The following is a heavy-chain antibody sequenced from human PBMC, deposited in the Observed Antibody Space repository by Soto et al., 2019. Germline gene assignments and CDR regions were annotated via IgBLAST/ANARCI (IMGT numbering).Heavy chain of an antibody. Sequence: EVQLVESGGGLVQPGESLRLSCVASGFPFSYNYISWVRQAPGEGLEWVSVIYSGDSAYYADSVRGRFTISSHSSTDTVYLQMNGLRREDTAIYYCARGVSGSGDNFDYWGQGTLVTVSS. CDR2: IYSGDSA. CDR1: GFPFSYNY. D-gene: IGHD3-16*01. V-gene: IGHV3-53*04. CDR3: ARGVSGSGDNFDY. J-gene: IGHJ4*02.